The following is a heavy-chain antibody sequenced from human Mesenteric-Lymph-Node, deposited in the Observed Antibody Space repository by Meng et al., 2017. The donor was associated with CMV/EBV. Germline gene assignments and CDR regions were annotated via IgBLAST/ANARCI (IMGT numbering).Heavy chain of an antibody. D-gene: IGHD3-22*01. V-gene: IGHV3-30*04. CDR3: ARGSHRYYYDSSGYGGHFDY. J-gene: IGHJ4*02. CDR2: ISYDGSNK. Sequence: GESLKISRAASGFTFSSYAMHLVRQAPGKGLEWVAVISYDGSNKYYADSVKGRFTISRDNSKNTLYLEMNSLRAEDTAVYYCARGSHRYYYDSSGYGGHFDYWGQGTLVTVSS. CDR1: GFTFSSYA.